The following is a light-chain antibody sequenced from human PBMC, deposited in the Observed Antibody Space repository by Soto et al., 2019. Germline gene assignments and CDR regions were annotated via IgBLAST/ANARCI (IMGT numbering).Light chain of an antibody. CDR2: NNN. Sequence: QAVVTQPPSASGTPGQSVTISCSGSSSNIGSNNVNWYQQLPGTAPKLLIYNNNRRPSGVPDRFSGSKSATSASLAISGLQSEDEADYYCAAWDDGLNGWVFGGGTQLTVL. J-gene: IGLJ3*02. CDR3: AAWDDGLNGWV. V-gene: IGLV1-44*01. CDR1: SSNIGSNN.